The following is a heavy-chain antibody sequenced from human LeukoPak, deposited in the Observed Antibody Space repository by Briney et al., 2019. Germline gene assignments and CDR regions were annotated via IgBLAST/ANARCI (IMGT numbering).Heavy chain of an antibody. CDR1: GYTFTGYY. Sequence: ASVKVSCKASGYTFTGYYMHWVRQAPGQGLEWMGWINPNSGGTNYAQKFQGRVTMTRDTSISTAYMELSRLRSDDTAVYYCARPPTWSPYGKDVWGQGTTVTVSS. D-gene: IGHD2-8*02. CDR2: INPNSGGT. V-gene: IGHV1-2*02. J-gene: IGHJ6*02. CDR3: ARPPTWSPYGKDV.